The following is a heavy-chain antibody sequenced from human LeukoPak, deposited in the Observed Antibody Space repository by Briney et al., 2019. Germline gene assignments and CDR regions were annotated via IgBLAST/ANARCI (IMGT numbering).Heavy chain of an antibody. Sequence: KPGGSLRLSCAASGFTFSSYSMNWIRQTPGKGLEWIGYIYYSGRTNYNPSLKSRVTISVDTSKNQFSLTLSSVTTADTAVYYCARGQKYRNGYTVTELGSGYFAYWGQGTLVTVTS. CDR1: GFTFSSYS. D-gene: IGHD5-18*01. V-gene: IGHV4-59*01. J-gene: IGHJ4*02. CDR2: IYYSGRT. CDR3: ARGQKYRNGYTVTELGSGYFAY.